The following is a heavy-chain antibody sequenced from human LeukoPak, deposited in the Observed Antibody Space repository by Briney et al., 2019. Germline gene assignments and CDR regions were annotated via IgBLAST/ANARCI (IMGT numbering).Heavy chain of an antibody. CDR1: GFTFSNYG. J-gene: IGHJ6*02. CDR2: ISYDGNNK. CDR3: AKEVSYYDSYGDYYYYGMDV. Sequence: GGSLRLSCAASGFTFSNYGMHWVRQAPGKGLEWVAVISYDGNNKYYADSVKGRFTISRDNSKNTLYLQMNSLRAEDTAVYYCAKEVSYYDSYGDYYYYGMDVWGQGTTVTVSS. D-gene: IGHD3-22*01. V-gene: IGHV3-30*18.